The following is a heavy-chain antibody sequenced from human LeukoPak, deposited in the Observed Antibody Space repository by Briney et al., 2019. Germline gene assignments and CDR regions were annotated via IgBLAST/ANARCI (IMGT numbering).Heavy chain of an antibody. CDR3: ARDMRLRAFDI. D-gene: IGHD2-2*01. Sequence: GGSLRLSCAASGFTFSSYSMNWVRQAPGKGLEWVSSISSSSSYIYYADSVKGRFTISRDNAKNSLYLQMNSLRAEDTAVYYCARDMRLRAFDIWGQGTTVTVSS. J-gene: IGHJ3*02. CDR1: GFTFSSYS. V-gene: IGHV3-21*01. CDR2: ISSSSSYI.